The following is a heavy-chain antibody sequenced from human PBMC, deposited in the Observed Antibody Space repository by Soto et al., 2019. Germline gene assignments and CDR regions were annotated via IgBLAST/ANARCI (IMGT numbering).Heavy chain of an antibody. CDR3: VRDTYYYHSSGPAPFEY. V-gene: IGHV1-18*01. J-gene: IGHJ4*02. CDR1: GYSFTTYD. CDR2: ISGYNGNT. D-gene: IGHD3-22*01. Sequence: QIQLVQSGTEVKRSGASVKVSCKTSGYSFTTYDLSWVRQAPGRGLEWVGWISGYNGNTNYAQKFQGTVILTTDTPTTTGYMEIKSLSSDDTAVYYCVRDTYYYHSSGPAPFEYWGQGTQVTVSS.